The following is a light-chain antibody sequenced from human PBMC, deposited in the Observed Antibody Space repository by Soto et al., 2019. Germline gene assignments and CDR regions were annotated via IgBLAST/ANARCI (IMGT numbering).Light chain of an antibody. V-gene: IGKV3-11*01. CDR1: QSVASS. J-gene: IGKJ4*01. CDR3: QQRSYLFT. CDR2: DAS. Sequence: EIVLTQSPATLSFSPGERATLSCRVSQSVASSFAWYQQKPGQAPRLLIYDASNRATSIPTRFSGSGSGTDFTLTINGLEPEDVAVYYCQQRSYLFTFGGGTKVDIK.